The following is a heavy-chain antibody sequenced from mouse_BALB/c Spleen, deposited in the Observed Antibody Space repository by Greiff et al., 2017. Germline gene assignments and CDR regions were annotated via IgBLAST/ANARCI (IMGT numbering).Heavy chain of an antibody. CDR1: GYTFTSYY. CDR2: IYPGNVNT. V-gene: IGHV1S56*01. D-gene: IGHD1-1*01. J-gene: IGHJ4*01. CDR3: AREDYYGYAMDY. Sequence: VMLVESGPELVKPGASVRISCKASGYTFTSYYIHWVKQRPGQGLEWIGWIYPGNVNTKYNEKFKGKATLTADKSSSTAYMQLSSLTSEDSAVYFCAREDYYGYAMDYWGQGTSVTVSS.